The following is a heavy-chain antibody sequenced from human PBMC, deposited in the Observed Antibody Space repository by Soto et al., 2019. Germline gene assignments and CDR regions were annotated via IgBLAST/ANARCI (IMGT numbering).Heavy chain of an antibody. D-gene: IGHD1-26*01. CDR1: GITFSSYG. V-gene: IGHV3-21*01. CDR2: ISYSTSHI. CDR3: AGHLASRYSDSWYKGWHVDY. J-gene: IGHJ4*02. Sequence: EVQLVESGGGLVKPGGSLGLSCVTSGITFSSYGMNWVRQAPGKGLEWVSSISYSTSHIYYADSVRGRFTISRDNAKNSLYLQMDSLRAEDTAMYYCAGHLASRYSDSWYKGWHVDYWGQGTLVTVSS.